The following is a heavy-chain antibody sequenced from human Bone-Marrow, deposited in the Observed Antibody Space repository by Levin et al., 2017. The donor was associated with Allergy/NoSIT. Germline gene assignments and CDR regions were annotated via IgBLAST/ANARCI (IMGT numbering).Heavy chain of an antibody. CDR1: GYTFTSYG. V-gene: IGHV1-18*01. Sequence: ASVKVSCKASGYTFTSYGFGWVRQAPGQGLEWMGWISASNGNTNYAQKLQGRVTLTTDTSTRTAYMDLRSLRSDDTALYYCARVGDYSGSYPFDYWGQGTLVTVFS. CDR2: ISASNGNT. CDR3: ARVGDYSGSYPFDY. J-gene: IGHJ4*02. D-gene: IGHD1-26*01.